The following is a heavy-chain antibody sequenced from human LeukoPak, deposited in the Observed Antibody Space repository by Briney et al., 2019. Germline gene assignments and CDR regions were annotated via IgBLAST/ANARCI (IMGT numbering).Heavy chain of an antibody. V-gene: IGHV3-7*01. Sequence: GGSPRLSCAASGFTFSNSWINWVRQAVGKGLEWVANIKPDGSQTYYLDSVKGRFTVSRDNAKHSAYLQMNSLRAEDTAVYYCFGSGSYSYWDQGTLVTVSS. CDR2: IKPDGSQT. CDR1: GFTFSNSW. CDR3: FGSGSYSY. D-gene: IGHD3-10*01. J-gene: IGHJ4*02.